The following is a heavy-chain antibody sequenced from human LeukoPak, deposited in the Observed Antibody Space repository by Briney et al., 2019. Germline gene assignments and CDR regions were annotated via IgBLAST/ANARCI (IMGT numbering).Heavy chain of an antibody. Sequence: PGGSLRLSCAASGFTLSSYGMHWVRQAPGKGLEWLSFITTSGNSIYYADSVRGRFTISRDDAKNSLYPQINSLRAEDTAVYYCARDRAVANIGQLSPFHYCGQGTLVTVSS. CDR2: ITTSGNSI. J-gene: IGHJ4*02. CDR1: GFTLSSYG. CDR3: ARDRAVANIGQLSPFHY. D-gene: IGHD6-19*01. V-gene: IGHV3-48*04.